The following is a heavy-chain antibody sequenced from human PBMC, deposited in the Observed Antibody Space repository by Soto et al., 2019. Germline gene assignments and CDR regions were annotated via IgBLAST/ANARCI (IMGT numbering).Heavy chain of an antibody. CDR2: ISGSGGST. CDR3: AKERDLGLRFLEWFRYYFDY. V-gene: IGHV3-23*01. CDR1: GFTFSSYA. D-gene: IGHD3-3*01. Sequence: PGGSLRLSCAASGFTFSSYAMSWVRQAPGKGLEWVSAISGSGGSTYYADSVKGRFTISRDNSKNTLYLQMNSLRAEDTAVYYCAKERDLGLRFLEWFRYYFDYWGQGTLVTVSS. J-gene: IGHJ4*02.